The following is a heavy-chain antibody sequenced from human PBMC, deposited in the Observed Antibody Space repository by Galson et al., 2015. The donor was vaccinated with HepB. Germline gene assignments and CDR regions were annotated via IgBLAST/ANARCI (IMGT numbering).Heavy chain of an antibody. CDR1: GFPFNNAW. Sequence: SLRLSCAASGFPFNNAWMTWVRQAPGMGLEWVGRIKSKTDVETTDYAAPVKGRFAISRDDSKNRLYLQMNSLKPEDTAVYYCTTDVYYSTYWSWLDPWGQGTLVTVSS. CDR2: IKSKTDVETT. V-gene: IGHV3-15*01. D-gene: IGHD2-8*02. CDR3: TTDVYYSTYWSWLDP. J-gene: IGHJ5*02.